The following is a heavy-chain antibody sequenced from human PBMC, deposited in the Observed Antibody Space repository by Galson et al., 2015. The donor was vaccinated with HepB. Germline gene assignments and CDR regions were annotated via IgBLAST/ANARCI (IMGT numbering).Heavy chain of an antibody. V-gene: IGHV4-30-4*01. D-gene: IGHD3-22*01. CDR1: GGSISSGDYY. J-gene: IGHJ1*01. CDR3: ARDFYDSSGYIRTGFQH. Sequence: LSLTCTVSGGSISSGDYYWSWIRQPPGKGLEWIGYIYYSGSTYYNPSLKSRVTISVDASKNQFSLKLSSVTAADTAVYYCARDFYDSSGYIRTGFQHWGQGTLVTVSS. CDR2: IYYSGST.